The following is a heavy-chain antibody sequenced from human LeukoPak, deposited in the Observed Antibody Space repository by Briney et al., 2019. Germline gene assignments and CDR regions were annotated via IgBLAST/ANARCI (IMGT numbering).Heavy chain of an antibody. V-gene: IGHV3-11*01. CDR1: GFTFSGYY. CDR2: ISSSDNTI. J-gene: IGHJ4*02. Sequence: PGGSLRLSCAASGFTFSGYYMSWIRQAPGKGLEWVSYISSSDNTIYYADSVKGRFTISRDNAKNTLYLQMNSLRAEDTAVYYCAKDIRSSGWSKYSDYWGQGTLVTVSS. CDR3: AKDIRSSGWSKYSDY. D-gene: IGHD6-19*01.